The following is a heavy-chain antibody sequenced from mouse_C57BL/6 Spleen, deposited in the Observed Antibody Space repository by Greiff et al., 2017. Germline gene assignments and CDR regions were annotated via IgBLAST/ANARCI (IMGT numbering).Heavy chain of an antibody. V-gene: IGHV1-62-2*01. CDR2: FYPASGSI. J-gene: IGHJ4*01. CDR1: GYTFTEST. Sequence: QVQLQQSGAELVKPGASVKLSCKASGYTFTESTMHWVKQRSGQGLEWIGWFYPASGSIKYNQKFKDKATLTADKSSSTVYMELSRLTSEDSAVDFGARHYNTCDARGYWGQGTSVTVSS. D-gene: IGHD1-3*01. CDR3: ARHYNTCDARGY.